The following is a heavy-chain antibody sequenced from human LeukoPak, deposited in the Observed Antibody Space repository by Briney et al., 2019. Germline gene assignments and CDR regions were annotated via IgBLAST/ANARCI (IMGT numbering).Heavy chain of an antibody. J-gene: IGHJ4*02. CDR3: ANIYDSSGYDFDY. CDR2: ISDSGNTI. D-gene: IGHD3-22*01. Sequence: GGSLRLSCAASGFTFSSYTMNWVRQTPGKGLEWISYISDSGNTIYYADSVKGRFTTSRDNAKNSLYLHMNSLRAEDTAVYYCANIYDSSGYDFDYWGQGTLVTVSS. CDR1: GFTFSSYT. V-gene: IGHV3-48*04.